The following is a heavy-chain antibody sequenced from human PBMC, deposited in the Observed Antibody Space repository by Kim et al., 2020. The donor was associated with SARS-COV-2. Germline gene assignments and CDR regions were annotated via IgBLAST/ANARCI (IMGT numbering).Heavy chain of an antibody. Sequence: GGSLRLSCAASGFTFSDHYMDWVRQAPGKGLEWVGRSRNKVNSYTTEYAAPVKFRFIIARDDRKMSLYLQINSLKTEDTAMYDCATVVQGLSSWGQATV. J-gene: IGHJ3*01. CDR2: SRNKVNSYTT. CDR3: ATVVQGLSS. CDR1: GFTFSDHY. V-gene: IGHV3-72*01.